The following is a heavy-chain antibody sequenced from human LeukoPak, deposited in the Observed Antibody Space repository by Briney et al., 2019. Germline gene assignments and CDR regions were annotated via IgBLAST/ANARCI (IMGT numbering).Heavy chain of an antibody. J-gene: IGHJ5*02. CDR2: INNDGSFT. D-gene: IGHD2-15*01. CDR3: ASTLWSSEFDP. CDR1: GFTFSSYW. V-gene: IGHV3-74*01. Sequence: GGSLRLSCAASGFTFSSYWMHWVRQPPGKGLVWVSRINNDGSFTTYADSVKGRFTISRDNAKNTLYLQMNSLRAEDTAVYYCASTLWSSEFDPWGQGTLVTVSS.